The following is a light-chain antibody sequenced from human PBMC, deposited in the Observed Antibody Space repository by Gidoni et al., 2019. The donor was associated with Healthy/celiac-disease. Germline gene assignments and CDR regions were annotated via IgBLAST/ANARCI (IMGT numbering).Light chain of an antibody. CDR3: QQSYSTPWT. Sequence: DIQRTQSPSSLSASVGDRVTITCRASQSISSYFNWYQQKPGKAPKLLIYAASSFQGGVPSRFSGSGSGTDFTLTISSLHPEAFATYYCQQSYSTPWTFGQGTKVEIK. V-gene: IGKV1-39*01. CDR1: QSISSY. J-gene: IGKJ1*01. CDR2: AAS.